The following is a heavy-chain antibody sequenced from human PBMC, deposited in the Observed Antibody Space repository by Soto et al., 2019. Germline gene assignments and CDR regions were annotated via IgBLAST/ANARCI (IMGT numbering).Heavy chain of an antibody. Sequence: EVQLVQSGVEVKKPGEPLEISCKGSGYSFTTSWIGWVRQMPGKGLEWMGFIYPRDSATHYSPSFQGQVTISVDKSINTAYLQWTSLKASDTAMYYCARRYKTYYMDVWGEGTTVTVSS. CDR3: ARRYKTYYMDV. CDR2: IYPRDSAT. CDR1: GYSFTTSW. D-gene: IGHD3-9*01. V-gene: IGHV5-51*03. J-gene: IGHJ6*03.